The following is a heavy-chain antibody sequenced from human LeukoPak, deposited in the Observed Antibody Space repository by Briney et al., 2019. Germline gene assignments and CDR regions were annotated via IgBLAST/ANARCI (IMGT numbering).Heavy chain of an antibody. D-gene: IGHD6-6*01. CDR1: GGSISSYY. J-gene: IGHJ1*01. CDR3: ARDPYSSSGH. CDR2: IFYSGST. Sequence: SETLSLTCSVSGGSISSYYWGWIRQPPGKGLEWIGSIFYSGSTYYNPSLKSRVTISVDTSKNQFSLRLNSVTAADTAVYYCARDPYSSSGHWGQGTLVTVSS. V-gene: IGHV4-39*07.